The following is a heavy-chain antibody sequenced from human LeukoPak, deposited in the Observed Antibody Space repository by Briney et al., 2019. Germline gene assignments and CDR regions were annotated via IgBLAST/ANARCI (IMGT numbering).Heavy chain of an antibody. CDR1: GDSVSSNSAA. CDR2: TY. Sequence: SQTLSLTCAISGDSVSSNSAAWNWIRQSPSRGLEWLGRTYYAVSVTSRITINPDTSKNQFSLQLNSVTPEDTAVYYCVRARSGSYPDFWGQGTLVTVSS. D-gene: IGHD1-26*01. CDR3: VRARSGSYPDF. J-gene: IGHJ4*02. V-gene: IGHV6-1*01.